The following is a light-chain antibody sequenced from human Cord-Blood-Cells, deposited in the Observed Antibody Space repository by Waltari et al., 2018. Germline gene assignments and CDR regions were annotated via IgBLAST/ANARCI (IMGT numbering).Light chain of an antibody. CDR3: RSYAGSSTLGV. V-gene: IGLV2-23*01. Sequence: QSALTQPASVSGSPGQSITISCTGTSSDVGSYNLVSWYQQHPGKAPKLIIFEGSKRTSGGSNPFACSKSGETAFLTNSGRQAEGDGYYYRRSYAGSSTLGVIGGGTKLT. J-gene: IGLJ2*01. CDR2: EGS. CDR1: SSDVGSYNL.